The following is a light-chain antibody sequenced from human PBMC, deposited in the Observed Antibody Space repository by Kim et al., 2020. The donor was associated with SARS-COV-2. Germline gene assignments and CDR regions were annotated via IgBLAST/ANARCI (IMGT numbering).Light chain of an antibody. Sequence: SYELTRPPSLSVAPGATARITCEEDNIGSKAVHWYQQRPGQAPVLVIYYDVDRPSGIPERFSGSNSGTAATLTITRVEPGDEADYYCQVWHSGSNHWVFGGGTQLTVL. CDR3: QVWHSGSNHWV. CDR1: NIGSKA. V-gene: IGLV3-21*04. J-gene: IGLJ3*02. CDR2: YDV.